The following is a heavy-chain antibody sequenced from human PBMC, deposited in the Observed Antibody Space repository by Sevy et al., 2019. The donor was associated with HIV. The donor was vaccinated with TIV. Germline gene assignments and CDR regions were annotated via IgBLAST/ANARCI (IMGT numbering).Heavy chain of an antibody. V-gene: IGHV3-23*01. Sequence: GGSLRLSCAASGFTFNNYVMNRVRQAPGKGLEWVSVISHGGGTTYYADSVKGRFTISREDSKDTVYLEMNSLRAEDTAVYYCARRYLPSAPPALDYWGQGTLVTVSS. CDR3: ARRYLPSAPPALDY. CDR2: ISHGGGTT. D-gene: IGHD2-2*01. CDR1: GFTFNNYV. J-gene: IGHJ4*02.